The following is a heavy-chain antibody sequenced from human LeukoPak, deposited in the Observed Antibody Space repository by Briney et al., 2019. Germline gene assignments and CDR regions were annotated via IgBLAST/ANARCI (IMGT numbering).Heavy chain of an antibody. CDR1: GGSINSYY. Sequence: SETLSLPCTVSGGSINSYYWSWIRQPPGKGLEWIGYIYYSGSTNYNPSLKSRVTISVDTSKNQFSLKLSSVTAADTAVYYCARDSAYYDSSGYYGNAFDIWGQGTMVTVSS. CDR3: ARDSAYYDSSGYYGNAFDI. J-gene: IGHJ3*02. CDR2: IYYSGST. D-gene: IGHD3-22*01. V-gene: IGHV4-59*01.